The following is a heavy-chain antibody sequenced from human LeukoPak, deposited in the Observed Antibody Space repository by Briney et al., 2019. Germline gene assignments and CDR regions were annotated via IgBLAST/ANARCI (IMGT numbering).Heavy chain of an antibody. Sequence: PGGSLRLSCAASGFSFSYHWMNWVRQAPGKGLEWVANINRDGSVKYYVDSVKGRFTISRDNAKNSLYLQMNSLRAEDTAVYYCAAFRREWEPYWGQGTLVTVSS. V-gene: IGHV3-7*05. CDR3: AAFRREWEPY. J-gene: IGHJ4*02. D-gene: IGHD1-26*01. CDR2: INRDGSVK. CDR1: GFSFSYHW.